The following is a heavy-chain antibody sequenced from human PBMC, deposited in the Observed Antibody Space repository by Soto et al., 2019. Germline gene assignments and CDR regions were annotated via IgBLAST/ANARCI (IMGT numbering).Heavy chain of an antibody. CDR3: ARDTRITIFGVVIAYYYYGMDV. Sequence: SETLSLTCTVSGGSISSGDYYWSWIRQPSGKGLEWIGYIYYSGSTYYNPSLKSRVTISVDTSKNQFSLKLSSVTAADTAVYYCARDTRITIFGVVIAYYYYGMDVWGQGTTVTVAS. CDR1: GGSISSGDYY. J-gene: IGHJ6*02. CDR2: IYYSGST. D-gene: IGHD3-3*01. V-gene: IGHV4-30-4*01.